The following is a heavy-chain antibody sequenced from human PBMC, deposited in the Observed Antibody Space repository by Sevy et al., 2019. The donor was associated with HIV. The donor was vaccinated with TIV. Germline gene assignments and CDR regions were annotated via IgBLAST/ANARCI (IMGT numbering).Heavy chain of an antibody. CDR1: GGSISSGSYY. CDR3: ATGLRDYDILTGFYYYYYMDV. CDR2: FYTSGNT. V-gene: IGHV4-61*02. Sequence: SQTLSLTCTVSGGSISSGSYYWSWIRQPAGKGLEWIGRFYTSGNTNYNPSLKSRVTISVDTSKNQFSLKLSSVTAADTAVYYCATGLRDYDILTGFYYYYYMDVWGKGTTVTVSS. J-gene: IGHJ6*03. D-gene: IGHD3-9*01.